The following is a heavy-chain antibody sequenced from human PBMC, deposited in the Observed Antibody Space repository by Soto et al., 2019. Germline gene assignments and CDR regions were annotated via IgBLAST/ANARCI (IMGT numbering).Heavy chain of an antibody. J-gene: IGHJ4*02. Sequence: EVQLVESGGGLVQPGGSLRLSCAASGFTFSSYWMHWVRQAPGKGLVWVSRINSDGSSTSYADSVKGRFTISRDNANNKLYLQMNSLRAEDTAVYYCARGGRTYYYDSSGYYLYFDYWGQGTLVTVSS. CDR3: ARGGRTYYYDSSGYYLYFDY. D-gene: IGHD3-22*01. CDR2: INSDGSST. CDR1: GFTFSSYW. V-gene: IGHV3-74*01.